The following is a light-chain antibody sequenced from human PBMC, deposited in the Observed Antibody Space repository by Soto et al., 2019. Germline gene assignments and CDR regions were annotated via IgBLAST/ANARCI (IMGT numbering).Light chain of an antibody. CDR3: MQGTHWPPT. CDR2: KVS. CDR1: QSLVYSDGNTY. J-gene: IGKJ5*01. V-gene: IGKV2-30*01. Sequence: DVVMTQSLLSLPVNLGQPASIYCWSIQSLVYSDGNTYLNWFQQRPGQSPRRXIYKVSNRDSGVPDRFSGSGSGTDFTLKISSVEPEDVGVYYCMQGTHWPPTFGQGTRLDIK.